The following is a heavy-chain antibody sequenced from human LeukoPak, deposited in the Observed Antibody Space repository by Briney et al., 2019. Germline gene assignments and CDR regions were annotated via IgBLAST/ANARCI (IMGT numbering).Heavy chain of an antibody. CDR2: IYYSGST. CDR3: AAPGDYGSSGFDY. D-gene: IGHD3-22*01. J-gene: IGHJ4*02. CDR1: GGSISSYY. Sequence: SETLSLTCTVSGGSISSYYWSWIRQPPGKGLEWIGYIYYSGSTNYNPSLKSRVTISVDTSKNQFSLKLSSVTAADTAVYYCAAPGDYGSSGFDYWGQGTLVTVSS. V-gene: IGHV4-59*01.